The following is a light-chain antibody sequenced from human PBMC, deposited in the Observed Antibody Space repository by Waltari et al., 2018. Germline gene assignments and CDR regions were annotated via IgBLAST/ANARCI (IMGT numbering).Light chain of an antibody. CDR2: ENA. CDR1: RSNLGNNY. Sequence: QSVLTKPPSVSAAPGQRVTIACSGGRSNLGNNYVSWYRQFPGTAPKLLIYENAGRPSGIPGRFSGSKSGTSATLDITGLQAGDEADYYCGTWDSSLSGAVFGGGTHLTVL. V-gene: IGLV1-51*02. J-gene: IGLJ7*01. CDR3: GTWDSSLSGAV.